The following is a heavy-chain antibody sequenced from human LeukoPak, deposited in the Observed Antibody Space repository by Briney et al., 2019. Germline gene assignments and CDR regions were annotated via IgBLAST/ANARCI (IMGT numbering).Heavy chain of an antibody. V-gene: IGHV4-39*07. CDR3: ARVNTAYFDY. CDR2: IYYSGST. Sequence: PSETLSLTCTVSGGSISSMNYYWGWIRQPPGKGLQWIGGIYYSGSTYYNPSLKSRVTISVDTSKNQFSLRLSSVTAADTAVYYCARVNTAYFDYWGQGTLVTVSS. J-gene: IGHJ4*02. CDR1: GGSISSMNYY. D-gene: IGHD2/OR15-2a*01.